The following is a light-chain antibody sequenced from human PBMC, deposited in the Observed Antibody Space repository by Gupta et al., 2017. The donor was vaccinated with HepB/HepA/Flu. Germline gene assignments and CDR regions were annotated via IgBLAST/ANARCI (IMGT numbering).Light chain of an antibody. CDR1: QSVSSN. J-gene: IGKJ1*01. Sequence: EIVMPQSPATLSVSPGERATLSCRASQSVSSNLAWYQQKPGQAPRLLIYGASTRATGIPARFSGSGSGTEYTLTISSLQSEDFAVYYCQQYNKWPRTFGQGTKVESK. V-gene: IGKV3-15*01. CDR3: QQYNKWPRT. CDR2: GAS.